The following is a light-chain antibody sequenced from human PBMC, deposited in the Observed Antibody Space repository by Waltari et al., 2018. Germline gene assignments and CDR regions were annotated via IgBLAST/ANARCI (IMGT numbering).Light chain of an antibody. CDR2: EVS. V-gene: IGLV2-14*01. J-gene: IGLJ3*02. Sequence: QSALTQPASVSGSPGQSITISCTGTSSDVGGYNYVSWYQQHPGKAPKLIVYEVSTRPSGGAGRFAGSKSGNTASLTISGLQAEDEADYYCSSYTTSSTRVFGGGTKLTVL. CDR3: SSYTTSSTRV. CDR1: SSDVGGYNY.